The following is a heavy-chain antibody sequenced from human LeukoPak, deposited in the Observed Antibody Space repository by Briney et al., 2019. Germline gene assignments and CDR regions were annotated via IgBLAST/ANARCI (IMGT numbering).Heavy chain of an antibody. Sequence: SETLSLTCTVSGGSISSHYWTWIWQPPGKGLEWIGYIYHNGNTNYNPSLKSRVTMSIDTSKNQFSLKLNSLTAADTAVYYCARNYGDYFAYMDVWGKGTTVTVSS. CDR1: GGSISSHY. D-gene: IGHD4-17*01. J-gene: IGHJ6*03. V-gene: IGHV4-59*11. CDR3: ARNYGDYFAYMDV. CDR2: IYHNGNT.